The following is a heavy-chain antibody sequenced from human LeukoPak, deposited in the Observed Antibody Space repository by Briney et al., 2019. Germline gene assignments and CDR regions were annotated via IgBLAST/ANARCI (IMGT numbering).Heavy chain of an antibody. CDR2: IYYSGST. J-gene: IGHJ6*03. CDR1: GGSISSYY. D-gene: IGHD3-22*01. V-gene: IGHV4-59*01. Sequence: SETLSLTCTVSGGSISSYYWSRIRQPPGKGLEWIGYIYYSGSTNYNPSLKSRVTISVDTSKNQFSLKLSSVTAADTAVYYCAREKYYYDSSGYRDYMDVWGKGTTVTVSS. CDR3: AREKYYYDSSGYRDYMDV.